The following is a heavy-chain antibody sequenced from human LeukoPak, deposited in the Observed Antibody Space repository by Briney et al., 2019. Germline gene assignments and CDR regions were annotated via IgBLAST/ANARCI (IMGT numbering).Heavy chain of an antibody. D-gene: IGHD5-18*01. J-gene: IGHJ4*02. CDR1: GGSISSGFYY. V-gene: IGHV4-61*02. CDR3: AGETAMALFVY. Sequence: PSQTLSLTCTISGGSISSGFYYWSWIRQPAGTGLEWIGRSYTSGSTNYNPSLQSRVTISVDTSKNQFSLKLSSVTAADTAVYYCAGETAMALFVYWGQGTLVTVSS. CDR2: SYTSGST.